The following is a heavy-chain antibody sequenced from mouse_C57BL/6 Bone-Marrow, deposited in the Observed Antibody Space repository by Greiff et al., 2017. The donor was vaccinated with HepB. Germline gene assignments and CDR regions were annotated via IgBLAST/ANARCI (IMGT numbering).Heavy chain of an antibody. CDR2: LDPSDSYT. CDR3: AREGLLRWYFDV. CDR1: FSPFPIYF. V-gene: IGHV1-50*01. J-gene: IGHJ1*03. D-gene: IGHD1-1*01. Sequence: SLNLSFPSSFSPFPIYFIPFLPHIPFHFLYFILYLDPSDSYTNYNQKFKGKATLTVDTSSSTAYMQLSSLTSEDSAVYYCAREGLLRWYFDVWGTGTTVTVSS.